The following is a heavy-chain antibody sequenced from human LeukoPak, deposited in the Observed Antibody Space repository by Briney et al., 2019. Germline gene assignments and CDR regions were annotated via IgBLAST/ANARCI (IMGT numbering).Heavy chain of an antibody. D-gene: IGHD3-9*01. Sequence: ASVKVSCKASGYTFTSYGISWVRQAPGQGLEWMGSISAYNGNTNYAQKLQGRVTMTTDTSTSTAYMELRSLRSDDTAVYYCARALLRYFDWLLIEEGEFDYWGQGTLVTVSS. CDR1: GYTFTSYG. CDR3: ARALLRYFDWLLIEEGEFDY. V-gene: IGHV1-18*04. J-gene: IGHJ4*02. CDR2: ISAYNGNT.